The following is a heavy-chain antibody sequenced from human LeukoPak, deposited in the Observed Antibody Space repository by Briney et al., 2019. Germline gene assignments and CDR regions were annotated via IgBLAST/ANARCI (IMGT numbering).Heavy chain of an antibody. D-gene: IGHD6-19*01. CDR3: AKTAPKAHPGRYEFDY. CDR2: ISTSSSYI. Sequence: GGSLRLSCAASGFTFNRYNMNWVRRAPGKGLEWVSSISTSSSYIYYADSVRGRFTISRDNAKNSLYLQMNSLRAEDTAVYYCAKTAPKAHPGRYEFDYWGQGTLVTVSS. V-gene: IGHV3-21*04. J-gene: IGHJ4*02. CDR1: GFTFNRYN.